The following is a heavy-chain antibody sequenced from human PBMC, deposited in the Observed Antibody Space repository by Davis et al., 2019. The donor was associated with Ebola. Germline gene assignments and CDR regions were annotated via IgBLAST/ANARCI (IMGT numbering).Heavy chain of an antibody. CDR3: ARGNGDNLEWLLSYYYGMDV. D-gene: IGHD3-3*01. CDR2: INHSGST. J-gene: IGHJ6*02. Sequence: MPGGSLRLSCAVYGGSFSGYYWSWIRQPPGQGLEWIGEINHSGSTNYNPSLKSRVTISVDTSKNQFSLKLSSVTAADTAVYYCARGNGDNLEWLLSYYYGMDVWGQGTTVTVSS. V-gene: IGHV4-34*01. CDR1: GGSFSGYY.